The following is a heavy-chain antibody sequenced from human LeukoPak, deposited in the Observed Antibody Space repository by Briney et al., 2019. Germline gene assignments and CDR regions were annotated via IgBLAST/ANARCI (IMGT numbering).Heavy chain of an antibody. D-gene: IGHD3-10*01. CDR2: IYTSGTA. Sequence: SETLSLTCTVSGGSISLYYWSWIRQPAGKGLEWIGRIYTSGTADYNPSLKSRVIMSVNTSKCQFSLKLSSVTAADTAVYFCARGGSGAFDFWGQGTMVTVSS. CDR1: GGSISLYY. V-gene: IGHV4-4*07. CDR3: ARGGSGAFDF. J-gene: IGHJ3*01.